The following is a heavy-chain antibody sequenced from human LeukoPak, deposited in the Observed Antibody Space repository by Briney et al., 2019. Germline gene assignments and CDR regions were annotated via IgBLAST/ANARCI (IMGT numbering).Heavy chain of an antibody. D-gene: IGHD3-22*01. Sequence: SETLSLTCTVSGGSISGYYWSWVRQPPGKGLEWIGFISYSGSTNYNPSLKSRVTISVDTSKSQISLKLSSVTAADTALYYCAKDIGVNPWYFDYWGQGTLVTVSS. J-gene: IGHJ4*02. V-gene: IGHV4-59*01. CDR3: AKDIGVNPWYFDY. CDR2: ISYSGST. CDR1: GGSISGYY.